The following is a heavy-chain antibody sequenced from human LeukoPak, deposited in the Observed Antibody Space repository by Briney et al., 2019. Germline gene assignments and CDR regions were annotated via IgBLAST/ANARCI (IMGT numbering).Heavy chain of an antibody. J-gene: IGHJ6*02. D-gene: IGHD6-13*01. CDR3: AREFIAAAGTDYYYYGMDV. V-gene: IGHV3-33*01. CDR2: IWYDGSNK. Sequence: GGSLRLSCAASGFTFSSYGMHWVRQAPGKGLEWVAVIWYDGSNKYYADSVKGRFTISRDNSKNTLYLQMNSLRAEDTAVYYCAREFIAAAGTDYYYYGMDVWGQGTTVTVSS. CDR1: GFTFSSYG.